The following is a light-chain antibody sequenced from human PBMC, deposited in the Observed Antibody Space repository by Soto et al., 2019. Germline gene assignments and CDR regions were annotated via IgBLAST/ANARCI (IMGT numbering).Light chain of an antibody. CDR1: QFVSSR. J-gene: IGKJ4*01. Sequence: DIVLTQSPATLSASPGERVTLSCRASQFVSSRLAWYQQRPGQVPRLLIYDTSTRAPGISARFSGGGSGTDFTLTISRLEPEDFAVYYCQQFSSYPLTFGGGTKVDIK. CDR3: QQFSSYPLT. CDR2: DTS. V-gene: IGKV3-20*01.